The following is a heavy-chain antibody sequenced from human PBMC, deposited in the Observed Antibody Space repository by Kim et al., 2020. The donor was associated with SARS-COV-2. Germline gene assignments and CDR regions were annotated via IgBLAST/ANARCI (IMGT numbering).Heavy chain of an antibody. V-gene: IGHV3-48*03. J-gene: IGHJ6*02. D-gene: IGHD3-9*01. CDR2: ISSSGSTI. CDR3: ARAKFAWLLYSYGMDV. Sequence: GGSLRLSCAASGFTFSSYEMNWVRQAPGKGLEWVSYISSSGSTIYYADSVKGRFTISRDNAKNSLYLQMNSLRAEDTAGYYCARAKFAWLLYSYGMDVWGQGTTGTVSS. CDR1: GFTFSSYE.